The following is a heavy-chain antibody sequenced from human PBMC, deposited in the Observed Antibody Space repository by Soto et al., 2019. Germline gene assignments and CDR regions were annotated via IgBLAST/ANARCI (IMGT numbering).Heavy chain of an antibody. D-gene: IGHD1-26*01. CDR1: GFTFSYYW. CDR2: IRSDGSST. J-gene: IGHJ3*02. V-gene: IGHV3-74*01. Sequence: EVQLVESGGGLVQPGESLRLSCAASGFTFSYYWMHWVRQAPGKGLVWVSRIRSDGSSTTYADSVKGRFTISRDNARQTVYLQMNSLRVEETAVYYCARGDRGAFDIWGQGTVVTVSS. CDR3: ARGDRGAFDI.